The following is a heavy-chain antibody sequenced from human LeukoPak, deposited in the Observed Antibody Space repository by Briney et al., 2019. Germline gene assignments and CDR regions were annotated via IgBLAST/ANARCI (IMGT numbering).Heavy chain of an antibody. Sequence: ASVKVSCKASGGTFSSYAISWVRQAPGQGLEWMGGIIPIFGTANYAQKFQGRVTITADKSTSTAYMELSSLRSEDTAVYYCASVYCSGGSCDYYYGMDVWGKGTTVTVSS. V-gene: IGHV1-69*06. CDR2: IIPIFGTA. CDR3: ASVYCSGGSCDYYYGMDV. CDR1: GGTFSSYA. J-gene: IGHJ6*04. D-gene: IGHD2-15*01.